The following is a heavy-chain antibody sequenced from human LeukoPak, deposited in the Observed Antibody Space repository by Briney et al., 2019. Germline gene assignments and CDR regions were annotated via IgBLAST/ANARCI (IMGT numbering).Heavy chain of an antibody. Sequence: PGGCLRLSCAASGFTFSDFGMEWVRQAPGKGLEWVAFIRHDGSNKYYADSVKGRFTISRDNSKNTLDLQMNSLRPDDTAVYYCAKDFDGPDNWGQGTLVTVSA. J-gene: IGHJ4*02. V-gene: IGHV3-30*02. CDR3: AKDFDGPDN. CDR2: IRHDGSNK. D-gene: IGHD4-17*01. CDR1: GFTFSDFG.